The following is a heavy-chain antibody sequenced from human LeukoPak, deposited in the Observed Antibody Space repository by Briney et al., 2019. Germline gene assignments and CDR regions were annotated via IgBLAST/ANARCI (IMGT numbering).Heavy chain of an antibody. CDR2: INHSGST. J-gene: IGHJ5*02. CDR3: ARRNFDYYYGSGSYYKNWFDP. V-gene: IGHV4-34*01. Sequence: SETLSLTCAVYGGSFSGYYWSWIRQPPGKGVEWIGEINHSGSTNYNPSLKSRVTISVDTSKNQFSLKLSSVTAADTAVYYCARRNFDYYYGSGSYYKNWFDPWGQGTLVTVSS. D-gene: IGHD3-10*01. CDR1: GGSFSGYY.